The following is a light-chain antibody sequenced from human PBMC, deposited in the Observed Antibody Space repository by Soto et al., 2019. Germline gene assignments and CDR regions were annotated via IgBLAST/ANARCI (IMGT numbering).Light chain of an antibody. V-gene: IGKV1-5*01. Sequence: DIRVTKLPSTLTGSVGDRVTITCRASQTGSSWCSWYQQKPVKAPKLLIYAASTLQIGVPARFSGSGSGTDFTLTISSLQPDDFATYYCLQNTSHPQTFGQGTKVDIK. CDR3: LQNTSHPQT. J-gene: IGKJ1*01. CDR2: AAS. CDR1: QTGSSW.